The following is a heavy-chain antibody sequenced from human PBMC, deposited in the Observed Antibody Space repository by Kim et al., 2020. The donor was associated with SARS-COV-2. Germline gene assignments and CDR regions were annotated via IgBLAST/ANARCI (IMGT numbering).Heavy chain of an antibody. Sequence: GGSLRLSCAASGFTFSRYGMTWVRQAPGKGLEWVSAISGNGESTHYADSVKGRFTVSRDNSRNTVYLQMNSLRPEDTAVYYCTGDIYYYETSGYAMWGYWGQGTLVTVSS. CDR3: TGDIYYYETSGYAMWGY. D-gene: IGHD3-22*01. CDR1: GFTFSRYG. J-gene: IGHJ4*02. V-gene: IGHV3-23*01. CDR2: ISGNGEST.